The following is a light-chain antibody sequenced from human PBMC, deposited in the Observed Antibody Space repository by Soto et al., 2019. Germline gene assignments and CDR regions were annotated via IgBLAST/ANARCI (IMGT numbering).Light chain of an antibody. Sequence: DIQMTQSPSSLSASVGDRVTITCRASQSISDYLNWYQQKPGKAPNRLIYASSILQSGVPSRFSGSGSGTDFPLTLTSLQPEDFATYYCQQSRGTALTFGGGTKVEVK. CDR1: QSISDY. CDR2: ASS. J-gene: IGKJ4*01. V-gene: IGKV1-39*01. CDR3: QQSRGTALT.